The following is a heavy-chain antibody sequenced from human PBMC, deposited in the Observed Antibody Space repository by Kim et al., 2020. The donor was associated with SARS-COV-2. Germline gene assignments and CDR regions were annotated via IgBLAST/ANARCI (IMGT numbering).Heavy chain of an antibody. J-gene: IGHJ6*02. Sequence: GGSLRLSCAASGFTFSSYSMNWVRQAPGKGLEWVSSISSSSSYIYYADSVKGRFTISRDNAQNSLYLQMNSLRAEDTAVYYCARLHVYYYYYVRDVWGQGTTVTVSS. CDR3: ARLHVYYYYYVRDV. CDR2: ISSSSSYI. CDR1: GFTFSSYS. V-gene: IGHV3-21*01.